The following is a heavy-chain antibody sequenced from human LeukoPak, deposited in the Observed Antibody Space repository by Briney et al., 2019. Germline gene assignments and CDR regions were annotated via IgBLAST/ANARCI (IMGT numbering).Heavy chain of an antibody. CDR3: ARLEDGGYCSGGSCYKNY. Sequence: ASVKVSCKASGGTFSSYAISWVRQAPGQGLEWMGWMNPNSGNTGYAQKFQGRVTITRNTSISTAYMELSSLRSEDTAVYYCARLEDGGYCSGGSCYKNYWGQGTLVTVSS. J-gene: IGHJ4*02. D-gene: IGHD2-15*01. V-gene: IGHV1-8*03. CDR2: MNPNSGNT. CDR1: GGTFSSYA.